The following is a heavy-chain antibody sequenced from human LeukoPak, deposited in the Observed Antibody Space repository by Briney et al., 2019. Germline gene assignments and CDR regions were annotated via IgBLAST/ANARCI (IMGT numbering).Heavy chain of an antibody. CDR2: IYSSGST. V-gene: IGHV4-4*07. J-gene: IGHJ4*02. CDR3: ARDGKWLTLYYFDY. CDR1: GGSISSHY. Sequence: SETLSLKCNVSGGSISSHYWSWIRQPAGKGLEWIGRIYSSGSTNYNPSLKSRVTMSVDTSKNQFSLKLSSVTAADTAVYYCARDGKWLTLYYFDYWGQGTLVTVSS. D-gene: IGHD3-22*01.